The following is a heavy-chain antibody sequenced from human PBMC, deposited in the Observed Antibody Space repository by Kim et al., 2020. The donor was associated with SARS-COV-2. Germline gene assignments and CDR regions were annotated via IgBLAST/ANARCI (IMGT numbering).Heavy chain of an antibody. Sequence: GGSLRLSCAASGFIFSDYAMNWVRQAPEKGLEWGAFIPNSGATIYYADFVKGRLTSSRDNAKNSLYLQMNSLRAEDTAVYYCTRGRMGDWGQGTLVTV. V-gene: IGHV3-48*03. CDR1: GFIFSDYA. J-gene: IGHJ4*02. CDR2: IPNSGATI. CDR3: TRGRMGD. D-gene: IGHD2-8*01.